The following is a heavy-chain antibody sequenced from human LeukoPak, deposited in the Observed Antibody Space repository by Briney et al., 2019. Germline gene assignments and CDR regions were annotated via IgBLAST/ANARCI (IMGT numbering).Heavy chain of an antibody. CDR1: GFTFSDYY. J-gene: IGHJ6*02. Sequence: PGGSLRLSCAASGFTFSDYYMSWIRQAPGKGLEWVSVIYSGGSTYYADSVKGRFTISRDNSKNTLYLQMNSLRAEDTAVYYCARAYCGGDCYLDYGMDVWGQGTTVTVSS. D-gene: IGHD2-21*02. V-gene: IGHV3-66*01. CDR2: IYSGGST. CDR3: ARAYCGGDCYLDYGMDV.